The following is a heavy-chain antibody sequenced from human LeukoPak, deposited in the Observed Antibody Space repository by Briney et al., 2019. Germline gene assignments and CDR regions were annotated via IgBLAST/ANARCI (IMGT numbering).Heavy chain of an antibody. J-gene: IGHJ5*02. CDR3: ARDSQLTSDWSLNWFDP. D-gene: IGHD6-19*01. CDR2: INSDGSST. CDR1: GFTFSRYW. V-gene: IGHV3-74*01. Sequence: GGSLRLSCAASGFTFSRYWMHWVRQAPREGLVWVSRINSDGSSTNYADSVRGRFTISRDNAKNTLYLQMNSLRAEDTAVYYCARDSQLTSDWSLNWFDPWGQGTLVTVSS.